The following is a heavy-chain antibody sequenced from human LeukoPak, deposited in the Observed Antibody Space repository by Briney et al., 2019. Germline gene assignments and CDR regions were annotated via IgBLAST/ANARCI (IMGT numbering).Heavy chain of an antibody. D-gene: IGHD1-7*01. Sequence: SVKVSCKGSGGTFSSYAISWVRQAPGQGLEWMGGIIPIFGTANYAQKFQGRVTITADESTSTAYMELSSLRSEDTAVYYCASEGGTDKRAVRNYYGMDVWGKGTTVTVSS. CDR3: ASEGGTDKRAVRNYYGMDV. CDR2: IIPIFGTA. J-gene: IGHJ6*04. CDR1: GGTFSSYA. V-gene: IGHV1-69*13.